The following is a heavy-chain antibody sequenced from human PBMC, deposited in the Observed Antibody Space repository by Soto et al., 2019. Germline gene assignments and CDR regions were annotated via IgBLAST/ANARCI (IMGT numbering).Heavy chain of an antibody. J-gene: IGHJ6*02. CDR2: LYYSDYT. CDR3: ARHLYYDISPGYLRHYHYYGMDV. Sequence: SETLSLTCTVSGDSISRNNNYWGWIRQPPGKGLQWIGSLYYSDYTDTNPSLRSRVTISVDTSKSQFSLNLTSVTAADTALYFCARHLYYDISPGYLRHYHYYGMDVWGQGTTVTVSS. V-gene: IGHV4-39*01. D-gene: IGHD3-9*01. CDR1: GDSISRNNNY.